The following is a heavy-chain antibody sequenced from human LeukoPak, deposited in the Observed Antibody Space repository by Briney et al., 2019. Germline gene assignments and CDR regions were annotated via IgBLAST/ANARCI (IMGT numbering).Heavy chain of an antibody. D-gene: IGHD6-19*01. CDR1: VYTFTGYY. V-gene: IGHV1-2*06. Sequence: ASVKVSCEASVYTFTGYYMHWVRQAPGQGLEWMGRINPNSGGTHYAQRFQGRVTMTRDTSISTGYMERSRLRSDDTAVYYCTRAGDSSGWFDYWGQGTLVTVSS. J-gene: IGHJ4*02. CDR3: TRAGDSSGWFDY. CDR2: INPNSGGT.